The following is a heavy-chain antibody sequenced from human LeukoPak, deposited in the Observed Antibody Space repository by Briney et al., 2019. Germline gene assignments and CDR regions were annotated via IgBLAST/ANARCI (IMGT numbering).Heavy chain of an antibody. V-gene: IGHV3-11*01. D-gene: IGHD2-15*01. J-gene: IGHJ4*02. CDR2: ISSISSTM. Sequence: PGGSLRLSCAASKFTFSDYYMSWIRQAPGKGLEWVSYISSISSTMYYADSVKGRFTISRDNAKNTLYLQMNSLRAEDTAVYYCAKVELLLEINVGVSHLDSWGQGIQVTVSS. CDR3: AKVELLLEINVGVSHLDS. CDR1: KFTFSDYY.